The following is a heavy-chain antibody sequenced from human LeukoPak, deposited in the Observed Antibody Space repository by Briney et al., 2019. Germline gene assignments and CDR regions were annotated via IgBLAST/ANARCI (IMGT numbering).Heavy chain of an antibody. J-gene: IGHJ6*02. V-gene: IGHV1-69*13. CDR1: GGTFSSYA. CDR2: IIPIFGTA. CDR3: ARGVARDYYYYYYGMDV. D-gene: IGHD3/OR15-3a*01. Sequence: SVKVSCKASGGTFSSYAISWVRQAPGQGLEWMGGIIPIFGTANYAQKLQGRVTITADESTSTAYMELSSLRSEDTAVYYCARGVARDYYYYYYGMDVWGQGTTVTVSS.